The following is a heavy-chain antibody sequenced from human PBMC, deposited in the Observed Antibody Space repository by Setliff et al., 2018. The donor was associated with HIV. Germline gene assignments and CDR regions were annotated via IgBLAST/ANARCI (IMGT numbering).Heavy chain of an antibody. CDR3: ARHKDPPGSRWIFYYYYMDL. CDR2: IYYSGST. D-gene: IGHD6-13*01. V-gene: IGHV4-39*01. J-gene: IGHJ6*03. Sequence: SETLSLTCTVSGGSISSSSFYWTWVRQPPGEGLEWIGNIYYSGSTYYNPSLKSRVTISLDTSKNQVSLRLSSVTAADTGVYYCARHKDPPGSRWIFYYYYMDLWGGGTTVTVSS. CDR1: GGSISSSSFY.